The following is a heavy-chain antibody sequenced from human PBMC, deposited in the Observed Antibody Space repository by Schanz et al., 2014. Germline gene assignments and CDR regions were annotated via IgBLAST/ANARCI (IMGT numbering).Heavy chain of an antibody. V-gene: IGHV3-15*01. Sequence: EVQLVESGGGLVKPGGSLRLSCAASGFTFSNTWMSWVRQAPGKGLEWVGHIKRTSDGGTRDNAPLKGRFIVSRDDSKNTLYLQMSGLKTEDTAVYYCSTTPNFYASGTYSWFDPWGQGTRVTVSS. CDR2: IKRTSDGGTR. J-gene: IGHJ5*02. CDR3: STTPNFYASGTYSWFDP. D-gene: IGHD3-10*01. CDR1: GFTFSNTW.